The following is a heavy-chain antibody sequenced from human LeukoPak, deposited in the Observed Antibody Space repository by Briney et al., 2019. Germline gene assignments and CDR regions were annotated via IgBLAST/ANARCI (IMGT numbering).Heavy chain of an antibody. V-gene: IGHV4-39*07. CDR3: ARGGDIVVVPAAKDWFDP. D-gene: IGHD2-2*01. Sequence: SETLSLTCTVSGGSISSSSYYWAWIRQSPGKGLEWIANIYYGGSSYYNPSLKRRVTISVDTSKNQFSLKLSSVTAADTAVYYCARGGDIVVVPAAKDWFDPWGQGTLVTVSS. CDR1: GGSISSSSYY. CDR2: IYYGGSS. J-gene: IGHJ5*02.